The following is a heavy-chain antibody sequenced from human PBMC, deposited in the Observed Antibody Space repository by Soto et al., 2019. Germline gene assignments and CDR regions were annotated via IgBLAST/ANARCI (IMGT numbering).Heavy chain of an antibody. CDR3: AIEPATVVTNFDY. V-gene: IGHV1-69*13. CDR1: GGTFSSYA. Sequence: SVKVSCKASGGTFSSYAISWVRQAPGQGLEWMGGIIPIFGTANYAQKFQGRVTITADESTSTAYMELSSLRSEDTAVYYCAIEPATVVTNFDYWGQGTLVTVSS. D-gene: IGHD4-17*01. CDR2: IIPIFGTA. J-gene: IGHJ4*02.